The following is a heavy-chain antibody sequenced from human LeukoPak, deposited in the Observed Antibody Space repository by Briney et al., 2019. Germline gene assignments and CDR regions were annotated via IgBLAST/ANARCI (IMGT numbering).Heavy chain of an antibody. CDR3: ATALLGSSDY. V-gene: IGHV1-46*01. J-gene: IGHJ4*02. D-gene: IGHD3-16*01. Sequence: ASVKLSCKASGYTFTSYYMHWVRQAPGQGLEWMGIINPSGGSTSYAKKFQRRITMTRYTSTTTVYMELSSRRAEDTAVYYCATALLGSSDYWGQGTLVTVSS. CDR2: INPSGGST. CDR1: GYTFTSYY.